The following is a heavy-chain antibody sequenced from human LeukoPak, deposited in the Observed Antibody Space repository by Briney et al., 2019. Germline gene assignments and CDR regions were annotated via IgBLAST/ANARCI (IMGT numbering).Heavy chain of an antibody. J-gene: IGHJ6*02. D-gene: IGHD6-19*01. CDR1: GFIFSDAW. V-gene: IGHV3-15*05. CDR3: TLGYTSGWSPSYYIGVDI. Sequence: EGSLRLSCEASGFIFSDAWMNWVRQAPGKGLEWVGRVMTKTDGGTTDYAAPVKGRFTISRDDSANMLYLQMNNLKTEDTAVYFCTLGYTSGWSPSYYIGVDIWGQGTTVTVSS. CDR2: VMTKTDGGTT.